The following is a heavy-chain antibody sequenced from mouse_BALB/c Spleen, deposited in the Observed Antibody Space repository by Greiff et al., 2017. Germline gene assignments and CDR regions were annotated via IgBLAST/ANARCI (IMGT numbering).Heavy chain of an antibody. Sequence: QVQLQQSGAELAKPGASVKMSCKASGYTFTSYWMHWVKQRPGQGLEWIGYINPSTGYTEYNQKFKDKATLTADKSSSTAYMQLSSLTSEDSAVYYCASLYDYGRFAYWGQGTLVTVSA. J-gene: IGHJ3*01. D-gene: IGHD2-4*01. CDR3: ASLYDYGRFAY. CDR2: INPSTGYT. V-gene: IGHV1-7*01. CDR1: GYTFTSYW.